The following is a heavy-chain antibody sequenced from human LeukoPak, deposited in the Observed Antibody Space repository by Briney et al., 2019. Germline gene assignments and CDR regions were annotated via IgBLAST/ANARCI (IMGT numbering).Heavy chain of an antibody. CDR1: GYRFTSYG. J-gene: IGHJ4*02. Sequence: ASVKVSCKASGYRFTSYGIGWVRQAPGQGLEWMGWISTYTGNTNYAQKVQGRVTMTTDTSTSTAYMELRSLRSDDTAVYSCARYVDSSGYLDHWGQGTLVTVSS. CDR3: ARYVDSSGYLDH. D-gene: IGHD3-22*01. CDR2: ISTYTGNT. V-gene: IGHV1-18*01.